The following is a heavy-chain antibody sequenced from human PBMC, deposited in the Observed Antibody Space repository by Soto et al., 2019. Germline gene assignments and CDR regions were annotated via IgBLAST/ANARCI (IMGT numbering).Heavy chain of an antibody. CDR1: GGSFSGHY. J-gene: IGHJ6*02. D-gene: IGHD2-2*01. V-gene: IGHV4-34*01. CDR2: INHSGST. CDR3: ARGPVVPAARAYYYYYYGMDV. Sequence: SETLSLTCAVYGGSFSGHYWSWIRQPPGKGLEWIGEINHSGSTNYNPSLKSRVTISVDTSKNQFSLKLSSVTAADTAVYYCARGPVVPAARAYYYYYYGMDVWGQGTTVTVSS.